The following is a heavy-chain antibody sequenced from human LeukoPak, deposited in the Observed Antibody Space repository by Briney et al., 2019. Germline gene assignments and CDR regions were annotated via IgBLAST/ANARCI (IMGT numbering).Heavy chain of an antibody. Sequence: KSSQTLSLTCTVSGVSIRSGGYYWSWIRQHPGKGLEWIGYIYYSGSTYYNPSLKSRVTISVDTSKNQFSLKLSSVTAADTAVYYCARGEIAAASFDPWGQGTLVTVSS. CDR2: IYYSGST. CDR3: ARGEIAAASFDP. CDR1: GVSIRSGGYY. V-gene: IGHV4-31*03. D-gene: IGHD6-13*01. J-gene: IGHJ5*02.